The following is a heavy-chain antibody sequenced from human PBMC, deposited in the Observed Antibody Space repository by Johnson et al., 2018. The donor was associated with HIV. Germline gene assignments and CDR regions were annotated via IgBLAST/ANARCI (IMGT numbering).Heavy chain of an antibody. CDR1: GFTFTSFA. D-gene: IGHD5-12*01. J-gene: IGHJ3*02. CDR3: ARERSRGGYSGYDYGAFDI. V-gene: IGHV3-30*04. Sequence: QVQLVESGGGLVQPGRSLRLSCAASGFTFTSFAMHWVRQAPGKGLEWVAFISYDGSNKYYADSVKGRFPISRDNSKNTLYLQMSSLRGEDTAVYYCARERSRGGYSGYDYGAFDIWGQGTMVTVSS. CDR2: ISYDGSNK.